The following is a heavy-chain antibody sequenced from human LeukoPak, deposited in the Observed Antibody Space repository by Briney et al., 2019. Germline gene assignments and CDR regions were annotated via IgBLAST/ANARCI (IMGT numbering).Heavy chain of an antibody. V-gene: IGHV1-8*03. CDR2: MNPNSGNT. Sequence: ASVKVSCKASGYTFTSYDINWVRQATGQGLEWMGWMNPNSGNTGYAQKFQGRVTITRNTSISTAYMELSSLRSEDTAVYYCARFVRWVKGGIDYWGQGTLVTVSS. J-gene: IGHJ4*02. CDR1: GYTFTSYD. D-gene: IGHD4-23*01. CDR3: ARFVRWVKGGIDY.